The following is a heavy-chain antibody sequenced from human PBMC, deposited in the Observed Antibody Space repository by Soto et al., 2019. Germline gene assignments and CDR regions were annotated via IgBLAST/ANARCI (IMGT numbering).Heavy chain of an antibody. CDR2: MNPGSGDT. J-gene: IGHJ5*02. CDR1: GYSFTNSD. D-gene: IGHD3-16*01. V-gene: IGHV1-8*01. CDR3: ARMATFGSLNWFDP. Sequence: ASVKVSCKASGYSFTNSDVSWVRQATGQGLEWMGWMNPGSGDTGYAQKFQGRVTMTRDISIATAYMELSSLRSDDTAIYYCARMATFGSLNWFDPWGQGTLVTVSS.